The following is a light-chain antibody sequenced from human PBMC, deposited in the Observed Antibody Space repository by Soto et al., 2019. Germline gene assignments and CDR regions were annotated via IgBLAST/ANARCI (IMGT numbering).Light chain of an antibody. Sequence: EIVLTQSPATLSWSPGERATLSCRASQSLSSYLAWYQQKRGQAPRLLIYDASKRATGIPARFSGSGSGTDFTLSISSLEPEDFAVYYCQQRSDWPLTFGGGTKVEIK. CDR3: QQRSDWPLT. CDR2: DAS. V-gene: IGKV3-11*01. CDR1: QSLSSY. J-gene: IGKJ4*01.